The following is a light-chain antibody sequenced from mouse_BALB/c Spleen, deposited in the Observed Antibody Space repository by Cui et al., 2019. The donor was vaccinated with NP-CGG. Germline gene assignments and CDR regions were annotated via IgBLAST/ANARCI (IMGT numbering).Light chain of an antibody. CDR3: ALWYSNHWV. J-gene: IGLJ1*01. V-gene: IGLV1*01. CDR2: GTN. Sequence: QAVVTQVPALTTSPGEIVTLTCRSSTGAVTTSNYANWVQEKPDHLFTGLIGGTNNRAPGVPARFSGSLIGDKAALTITGAQTEDEAIYFCALWYSNHWVFGGGTKLTVL. CDR1: TGAVTTSNY.